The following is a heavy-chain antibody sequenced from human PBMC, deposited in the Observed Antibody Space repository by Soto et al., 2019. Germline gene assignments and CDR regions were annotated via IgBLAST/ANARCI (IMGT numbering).Heavy chain of an antibody. Sequence: QVQLQESGPGLVKPSETLSLTCAVSSGSITSNNWWSWVRQPPGKGLEWIGEIYHTGSTNYNPSLKSRVTISVDKSRNQFSLKLSSVTAADTAVYYCARRDYDFWSGYRFWYFDYWGQGTLVTVSS. CDR2: IYHTGST. V-gene: IGHV4-4*02. D-gene: IGHD3-3*01. CDR1: SGSITSNNW. J-gene: IGHJ4*02. CDR3: ARRDYDFWSGYRFWYFDY.